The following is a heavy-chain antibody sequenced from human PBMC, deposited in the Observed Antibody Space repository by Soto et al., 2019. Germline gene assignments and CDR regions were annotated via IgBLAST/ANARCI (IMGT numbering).Heavy chain of an antibody. V-gene: IGHV1-2*02. Sequence: QVRLVQSGAEVKEPGDSVRVSCEASGYTFTAYHIHWVRQAPGQGLEWMGWINPKFGDTGYAQDFQGRVSMTSDMSISIVYMELSRLTSDDTAIYYCARNMDYYYGRGSGNGHGVWGQGTTVTVFS. CDR2: INPKFGDT. CDR1: GYTFTAYH. CDR3: ARNMDYYYGRGSGNGHGV. D-gene: IGHD3-10*02. J-gene: IGHJ6*02.